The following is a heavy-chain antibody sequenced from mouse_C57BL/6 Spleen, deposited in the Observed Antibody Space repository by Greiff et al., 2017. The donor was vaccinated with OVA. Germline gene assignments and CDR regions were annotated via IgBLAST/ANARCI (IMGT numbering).Heavy chain of an antibody. CDR2: IDPSDSYT. D-gene: IGHD4-1*01. J-gene: IGHJ1*03. V-gene: IGHV1-69*01. CDR3: ARSPPGTDWYFDV. Sequence: QVQLQQSGAELVMPGASVKLSCKASGYTFTSYWMHWVKQRPGQGLEWIGEIDPSDSYTNYNQKFKGKSTLTVDKSSSTAYMQLSSLTSEDSAVYYCARSPPGTDWYFDVWGTGTTVTVSS. CDR1: GYTFTSYW.